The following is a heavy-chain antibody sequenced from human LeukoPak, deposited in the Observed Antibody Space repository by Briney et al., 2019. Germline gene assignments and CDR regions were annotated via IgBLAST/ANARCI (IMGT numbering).Heavy chain of an antibody. Sequence: GGSLRLSCAASGFTFSSYSMNWVRQAPGKGLEWVSSISSSSSYIYYADSVKGRFTISRDNAKNSLYLQMNSLRAEDTAVYYCARDEPGPLVAATIIGSPVFEYWGEGTLVTVSS. J-gene: IGHJ4*02. D-gene: IGHD2-15*01. CDR1: GFTFSSYS. CDR3: ARDEPGPLVAATIIGSPVFEY. CDR2: ISSSSSYI. V-gene: IGHV3-21*01.